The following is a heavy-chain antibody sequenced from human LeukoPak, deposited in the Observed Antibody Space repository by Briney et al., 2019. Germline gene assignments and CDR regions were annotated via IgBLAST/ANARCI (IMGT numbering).Heavy chain of an antibody. D-gene: IGHD3-3*01. CDR1: GITFSTYS. V-gene: IGHV3-21*01. CDR2: ISSSSGYI. J-gene: IGHJ6*02. Sequence: GGSLRLSCAASGITFSTYSMNWVRQAPGKGLEWVSSISSSSGYIYYADSLKGRFTISRDNAKNSLYLQMNSLRGEDTAVYYCARDTDGFESGYGYYYYHGMDVWGQGTTVTVSS. CDR3: ARDTDGFESGYGYYYYHGMDV.